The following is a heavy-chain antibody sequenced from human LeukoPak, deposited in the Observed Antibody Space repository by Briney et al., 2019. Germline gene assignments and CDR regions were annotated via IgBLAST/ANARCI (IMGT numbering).Heavy chain of an antibody. D-gene: IGHD1-26*01. Sequence: ASVKVSCKASGYTFTSYYMHWVRQAPGQGLEWMGIINPSGGSTSYAQKSQGRVTMTRDTSTSTVYMELSSLRSEDTAVYYCAREGVGATTGDYWGQGTLVTVSS. V-gene: IGHV1-46*01. CDR1: GYTFTSYY. CDR2: INPSGGST. CDR3: AREGVGATTGDY. J-gene: IGHJ4*02.